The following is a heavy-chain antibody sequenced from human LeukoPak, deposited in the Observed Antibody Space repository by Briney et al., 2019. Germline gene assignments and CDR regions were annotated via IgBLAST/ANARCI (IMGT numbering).Heavy chain of an antibody. D-gene: IGHD2-2*01. CDR2: IITSSSYI. CDR3: ARDGSCSVTTCQGRFDY. V-gene: IGHV3-21*01. Sequence: GSLRLSCAASGFTFSSYSMNWVRQAPGKGLEWVSSIITSSSYIHYADSVKGRFTISRDNSKNTLYLQMNSLTTEDTAVYYCARDGSCSVTTCQGRFDYWGQGTLVTVSS. CDR1: GFTFSSYS. J-gene: IGHJ4*02.